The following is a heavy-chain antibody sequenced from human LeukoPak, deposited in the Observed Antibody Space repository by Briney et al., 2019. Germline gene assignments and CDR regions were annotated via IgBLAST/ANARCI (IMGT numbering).Heavy chain of an antibody. J-gene: IGHJ4*02. Sequence: SETLSLTCTVSGGSVIGSYWTWIRQSPGGSLQYLGYIYNTVDVNYSPSLKSRVTISIDMSRNQVSLRLTSVTAADTAIYYCARRRNYDTTGFNPSYYLDSWGQGALVTVAS. CDR3: ARRRNYDTTGFNPSYYLDS. CDR2: IYNTVDV. V-gene: IGHV4-59*02. D-gene: IGHD3-22*01. CDR1: GGSVIGSY.